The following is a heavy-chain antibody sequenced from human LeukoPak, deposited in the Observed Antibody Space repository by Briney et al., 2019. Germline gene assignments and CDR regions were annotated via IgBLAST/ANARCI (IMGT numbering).Heavy chain of an antibody. J-gene: IGHJ3*02. D-gene: IGHD4-23*01. CDR1: GFTFSNYE. V-gene: IGHV3-48*03. Sequence: GGSLRLSCAASGFTFSNYEMNWVRQAPGKGLEWISYITYSGSTIYYADSVKGRFTISRDNAKNSLYLQMNSLRADDTAVYYCAREDYGGNTGAFDIWGQGTMVTVSS. CDR2: ITYSGSTI. CDR3: AREDYGGNTGAFDI.